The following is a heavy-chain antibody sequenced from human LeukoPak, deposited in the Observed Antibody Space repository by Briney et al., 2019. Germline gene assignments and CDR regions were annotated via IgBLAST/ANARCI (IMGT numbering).Heavy chain of an antibody. J-gene: IGHJ6*03. Sequence: SVKVSCKASGGTFSSYAISWVRQAPGQGLEWMGGIIPIFGTANYAQKFQGRVTITADESTSTAYMELSSLRSEDTAVYYCASTYYYGSDYYYYYMDVWGKGTTVTISS. CDR1: GGTFSSYA. CDR2: IIPIFGTA. CDR3: ASTYYYGSDYYYYYMDV. D-gene: IGHD3-10*01. V-gene: IGHV1-69*13.